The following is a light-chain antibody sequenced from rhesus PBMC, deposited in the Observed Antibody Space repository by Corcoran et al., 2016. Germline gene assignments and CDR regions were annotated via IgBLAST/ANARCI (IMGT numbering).Light chain of an antibody. Sequence: DIQMTQSPSSLSASVGDTVTITCRASQGISSYLAWYQQQPGKAPKLLIYKASTLQSGVPSRFSGSGSGTDFTLTISSLQAEDFATYYCQQHNSYPYSFGQGTKVEIK. CDR1: QGISSY. J-gene: IGKJ2*01. V-gene: IGKV1-25*01. CDR2: KAS. CDR3: QQHNSYPYS.